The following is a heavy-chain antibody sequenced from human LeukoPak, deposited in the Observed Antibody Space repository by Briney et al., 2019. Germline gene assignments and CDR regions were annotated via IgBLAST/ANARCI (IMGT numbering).Heavy chain of an antibody. CDR3: ARNTGYCSSTSCYSS. J-gene: IGHJ4*02. D-gene: IGHD2-2*02. CDR2: IIPILGIA. V-gene: IGHV1-69*04. Sequence: SVKVSCKASGGTFSSYAISWVRQAPGQGLEWMGRIIPILGIANYAQKLQGRVTITADKSTSTAYMELSSLRSEDTAVYYCARNTGYCSSTSCYSSWGQGTLVTVSS. CDR1: GGTFSSYA.